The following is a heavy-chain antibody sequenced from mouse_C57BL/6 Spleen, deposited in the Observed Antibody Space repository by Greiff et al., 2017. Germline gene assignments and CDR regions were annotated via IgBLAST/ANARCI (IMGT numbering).Heavy chain of an antibody. Sequence: QVQLQQSGAELVRPGTSVKVSCKASGYAFTNYLIEWVKQRPGQGLEWIGVINPGSGGTNYNEKFKGKATLTADKSSRTAYMQLSSLTSEDSAVYCCARSGYYGSSFWGQGTTLTVSS. J-gene: IGHJ2*01. D-gene: IGHD1-1*01. CDR1: GYAFTNYL. CDR3: ARSGYYGSSF. CDR2: INPGSGGT. V-gene: IGHV1-54*01.